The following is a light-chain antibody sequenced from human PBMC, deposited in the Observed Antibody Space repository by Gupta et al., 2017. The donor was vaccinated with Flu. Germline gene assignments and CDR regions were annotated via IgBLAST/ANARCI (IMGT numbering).Light chain of an antibody. CDR1: QSVSSSY. J-gene: IGKJ1*01. V-gene: IGKV3-20*01. CDR2: DAS. CDR3: HQDGSSPRT. Sequence: EIVLTPSPGTLSLSPGERATLSCRASQSVSSSYLAWYQQKPGQAPRLLIYDASSRATGIPDRFSGSGSGTEFTLTISRLEPEDFAVYYCHQDGSSPRTFGQGTKVEIK.